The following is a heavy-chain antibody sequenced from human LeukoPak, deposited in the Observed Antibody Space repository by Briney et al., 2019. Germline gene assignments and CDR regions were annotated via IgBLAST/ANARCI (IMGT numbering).Heavy chain of an antibody. V-gene: IGHV1-2*02. D-gene: IGHD2-2*01. Sequence: ASVKVSCKASGYTFTAYYMHWARQAPGQGLEWMGWINPNSGGTNYAQKFQGRVTMPRHTSISTAYMELSRLRSDDTAVHYCARDRVVVPAAFDYWGQGTLVTVSS. CDR2: INPNSGGT. CDR1: GYTFTAYY. CDR3: ARDRVVVPAAFDY. J-gene: IGHJ4*02.